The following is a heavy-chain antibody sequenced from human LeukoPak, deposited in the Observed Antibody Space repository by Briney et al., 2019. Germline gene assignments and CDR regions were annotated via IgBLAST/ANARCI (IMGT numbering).Heavy chain of an antibody. CDR3: AKWRWRQSEYED. J-gene: IGHJ4*02. V-gene: IGHV3-7*01. D-gene: IGHD5-24*01. Sequence: GGSLRLSCEASGFSFSDHWMGWVRQAPGKGLECVANIKQDGSGKEYVDSVKGRFTISRDNAKNSVYLEMSSLRAEDTAVYYCAKWRWRQSEYEDWGQGTLVIVSS. CDR1: GFSFSDHW. CDR2: IKQDGSGK.